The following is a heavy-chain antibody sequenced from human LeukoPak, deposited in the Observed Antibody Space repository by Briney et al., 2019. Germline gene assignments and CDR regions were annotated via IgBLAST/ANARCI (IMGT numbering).Heavy chain of an antibody. CDR1: GGSISSSSYY. Sequence: SETLSLTCTVSGGSISSSSYYWGWIRQPPGKGLEWIGSIYYSGSTYYNPSLKSRVTISVDTSKNQFSLKLSSVTAADTAVYYCARQRGYYDSSVYYYSRWGQGTLVTVSS. CDR2: IYYSGST. CDR3: ARQRGYYDSSVYYYSR. V-gene: IGHV4-39*01. D-gene: IGHD3-22*01. J-gene: IGHJ4*02.